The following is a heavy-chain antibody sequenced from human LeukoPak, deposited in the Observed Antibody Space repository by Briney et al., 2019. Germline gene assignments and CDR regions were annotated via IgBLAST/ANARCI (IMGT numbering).Heavy chain of an antibody. J-gene: IGHJ6*03. CDR3: ARGFYGGYYYYYYMDV. CDR1: GYSFTTYW. Sequence: GESLKISCEGSGYSFTTYWIVWVRQMPGKGLEWMGIIYPGDSDTRYSPSFQGQVTISADRSISTAYLQWSSLKASDTAMYYCARGFYGGYYYYYYMDVWGKGTTVTVSS. D-gene: IGHD4/OR15-4a*01. V-gene: IGHV5-51*01. CDR2: IYPGDSDT.